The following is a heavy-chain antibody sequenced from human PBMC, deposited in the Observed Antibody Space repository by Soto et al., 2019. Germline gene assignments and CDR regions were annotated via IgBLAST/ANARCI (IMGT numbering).Heavy chain of an antibody. Sequence: ASVKVSCKASGYTFTRYGIHWVRQAPGQRLEWMGWVNAGTGDTKYSQKFQGRVTMTRDTSATTAYMELSSLRSEDTAVYFCARDNCSSGPNYYGMDVWGQGTTVTVSS. D-gene: IGHD2-15*01. CDR1: GYTFTRYG. J-gene: IGHJ6*02. CDR3: ARDNCSSGPNYYGMDV. CDR2: VNAGTGDT. V-gene: IGHV1-3*01.